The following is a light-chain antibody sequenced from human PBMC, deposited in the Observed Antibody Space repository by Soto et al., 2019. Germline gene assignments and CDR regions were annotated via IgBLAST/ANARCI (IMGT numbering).Light chain of an antibody. V-gene: IGLV4-60*02. CDR2: LEGSGSD. CDR3: ETWDSKILL. CDR1: SGHSSYI. Sequence: QLVLTQSSSASASLGSSVKLTCTLSSGHSSYIIAWHQQQPGKAPRYLMKLEGSGSDNKGSGVPDRFSGSSSGADRYLPISNLQFDYEADYYCETWDSKILLSGGGPKLTVL. J-gene: IGLJ2*01.